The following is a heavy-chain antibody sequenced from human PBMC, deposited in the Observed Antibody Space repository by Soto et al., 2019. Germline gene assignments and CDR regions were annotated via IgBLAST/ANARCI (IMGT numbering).Heavy chain of an antibody. J-gene: IGHJ6*03. CDR1: VFTLSRYC. D-gene: IGHD3-3*02. CDR2: ISSSSSTI. Sequence: GGSLRLSCVASVFTLSRYCMNWVRQAPGKGLEWVSYISSSSSTIYYADSVKGRFTISRDNAKNSLYLQMNSLRAEDTAVYYCARETIRQHYMDVWGKGTTVTVSS. V-gene: IGHV3-48*01. CDR3: ARETIRQHYMDV.